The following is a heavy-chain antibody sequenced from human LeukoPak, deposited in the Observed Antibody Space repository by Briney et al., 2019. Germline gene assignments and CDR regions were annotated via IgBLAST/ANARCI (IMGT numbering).Heavy chain of an antibody. CDR2: INPNSGAT. CDR1: GYTFTGYY. CDR3: ARPSRGYSYGLDY. V-gene: IGHV1-2*02. D-gene: IGHD5-18*01. Sequence: VASVKVSCKASGYTFTGYYMHWVRQAPGQGLEWMGWINPNSGATNYAQKFQGRVTMTRDTSISTAYMELSRLRSDDTAVYYCARPSRGYSYGLDYWGQGTLVTVSS. J-gene: IGHJ4*02.